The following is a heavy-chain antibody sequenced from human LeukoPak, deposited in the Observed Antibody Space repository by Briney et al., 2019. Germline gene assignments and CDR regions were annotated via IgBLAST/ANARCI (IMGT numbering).Heavy chain of an antibody. CDR3: ARDSSWYFFSGAFDI. D-gene: IGHD6-13*01. Sequence: GGSQRLSCSASGFTFSSYAMHWVRQAPGKGLEYVSAISSDGGSTYYANSVKGRFTISRDNSKNTLYLQMGSRRAEDMAVYYSARDSSWYFFSGAFDIWGQGTMVTVSS. CDR2: ISSDGGST. CDR1: GFTFSSYA. V-gene: IGHV3-64*01. J-gene: IGHJ3*02.